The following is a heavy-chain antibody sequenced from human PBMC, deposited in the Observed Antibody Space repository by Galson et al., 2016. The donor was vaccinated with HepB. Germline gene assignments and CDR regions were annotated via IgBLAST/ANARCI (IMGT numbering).Heavy chain of an antibody. CDR2: ISGYNGDT. J-gene: IGHJ4*02. D-gene: IGHD6-19*01. CDR1: GYTFSSYG. V-gene: IGHV1-18*01. Sequence: SVKVSCKASGYTFSSYGISWVRQAPGQGLEWMGWISGYNGDTNYAQKFQGRVTVTIDRSTTSAYMELRGLTSDDTAMYYCARVTPRAVAGGWDYWGPGTTVTVSS. CDR3: ARVTPRAVAGGWDY.